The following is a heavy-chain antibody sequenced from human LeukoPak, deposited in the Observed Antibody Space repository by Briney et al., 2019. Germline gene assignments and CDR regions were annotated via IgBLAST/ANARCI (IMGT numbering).Heavy chain of an antibody. CDR2: IYYSGST. D-gene: IGHD6-19*01. Sequence: SETLSLTCTVSGGSISSSSYYWGWIRQPPGKGLEWIGSIYYSGSTYYNPSLKSRVTISVDTSKNQFSLKLSSVTAADTAVYYCAREGGSSGWYVYWGQGTLVTVSS. CDR1: GGSISSSSYY. CDR3: AREGGSSGWYVY. V-gene: IGHV4-39*07. J-gene: IGHJ4*02.